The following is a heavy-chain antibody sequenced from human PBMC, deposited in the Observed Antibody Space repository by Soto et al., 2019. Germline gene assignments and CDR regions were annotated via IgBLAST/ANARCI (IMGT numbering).Heavy chain of an antibody. CDR1: GFTFRSYG. D-gene: IGHD1-26*01. Sequence: QVQLVESGGGVVQPGGSLRVTCAASGFTFRSYGMHWVRQAPGKGLEWVAAISYDGSDKYYAESVKGRFTVSRDNSENTLSLEMNSLTTEDTAVYYCARLLREGILRATTPRGYWGQGTRVTVSS. CDR2: ISYDGSDK. V-gene: IGHV3-30*03. J-gene: IGHJ4*02. CDR3: ARLLREGILRATTPRGY.